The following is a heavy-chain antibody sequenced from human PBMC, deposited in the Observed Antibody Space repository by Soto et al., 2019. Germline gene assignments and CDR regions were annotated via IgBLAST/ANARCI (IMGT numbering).Heavy chain of an antibody. Sequence: SETLSLTCTVSGGSVSSGSYYWSWIRQPPGKGLEWIGYIYYSGSTNYNTSLKSRVTISVDTSKNQFSLKLSSVTAADTAVYYCARDLYGSSSIGYYFDYWGQGTLVTVSS. CDR3: ARDLYGSSSIGYYFDY. CDR2: IYYSGST. D-gene: IGHD6-6*01. J-gene: IGHJ4*02. CDR1: GGSVSSGSYY. V-gene: IGHV4-61*01.